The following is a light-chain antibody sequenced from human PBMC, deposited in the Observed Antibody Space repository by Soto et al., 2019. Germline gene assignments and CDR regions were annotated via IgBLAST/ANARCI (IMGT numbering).Light chain of an antibody. CDR3: QQYGRSTT. Sequence: EIVLTQSPGPLSLTPGERATLSCRASQRVSNNYLAWYQQKPGQPPRLLIYAASSRATGIPDRFSGSGSGTDFTLTISRLEPEDFAVYYCQQYGRSTTFGQGTRLEIK. J-gene: IGKJ5*01. V-gene: IGKV3-20*01. CDR1: QRVSNNY. CDR2: AAS.